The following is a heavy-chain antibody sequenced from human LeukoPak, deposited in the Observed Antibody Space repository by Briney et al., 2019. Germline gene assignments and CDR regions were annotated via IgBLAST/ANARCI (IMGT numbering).Heavy chain of an antibody. Sequence: SETLSLTCTVSGGSISSYYWSWIRQPPGKGLEWIGYIYYSGSTNYNPSLKSRVTISVDTSKNQFSLKLSSVTATDTAVYYCASSSGIRHLGYWGQGTLVTVSS. D-gene: IGHD3-10*01. CDR2: IYYSGST. V-gene: IGHV4-59*01. CDR3: ASSSGIRHLGY. CDR1: GGSISSYY. J-gene: IGHJ4*02.